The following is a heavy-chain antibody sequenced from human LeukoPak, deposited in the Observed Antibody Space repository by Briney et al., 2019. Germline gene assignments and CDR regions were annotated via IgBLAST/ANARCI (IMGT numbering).Heavy chain of an antibody. J-gene: IGHJ5*02. D-gene: IGHD3-10*01. V-gene: IGHV1-18*01. CDR2: ISAYNGNT. Sequence: ASVKVSRKASGYTFTSYGISWVRQAPGQGLEWMGWISAYNGNTNYAQKLQGRVTMTTDTSTSTAYMELRSLRSDDTAVYYCARDRSGYYYGSGSLNWFDPWGQGTLVTVSS. CDR1: GYTFTSYG. CDR3: ARDRSGYYYGSGSLNWFDP.